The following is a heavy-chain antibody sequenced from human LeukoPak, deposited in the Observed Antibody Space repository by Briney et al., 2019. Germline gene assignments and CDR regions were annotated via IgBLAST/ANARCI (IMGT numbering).Heavy chain of an antibody. CDR3: AKDSRSTSHYYGMDA. D-gene: IGHD2-2*01. Sequence: PGGSQRPSCAASGFTFSSYAMSWVRQAPGKGLEWVSAISGSGGSTYYADSVKGRFTISRDNSKNTLYLQMNSLRAEDTAVYYCAKDSRSTSHYYGMDAWGKGTTVTVSS. J-gene: IGHJ6*04. V-gene: IGHV3-23*01. CDR1: GFTFSSYA. CDR2: ISGSGGST.